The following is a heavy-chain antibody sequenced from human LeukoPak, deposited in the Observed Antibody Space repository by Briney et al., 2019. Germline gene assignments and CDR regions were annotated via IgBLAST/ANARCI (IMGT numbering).Heavy chain of an antibody. CDR2: IRFDGSDK. J-gene: IGHJ5*01. CDR3: AINPGYDSSWFGY. Sequence: PGGSLRLSCAASGFTFSSYAMYWVRQAPGKGLEWVAFIRFDGSDKYYAESVKGRFTISRDNSKNTLYLQMNSLRVEDTAVYYCAINPGYDSSWFGYWGQGTLVTVSS. V-gene: IGHV3-30*02. D-gene: IGHD6-13*01. CDR1: GFTFSSYA.